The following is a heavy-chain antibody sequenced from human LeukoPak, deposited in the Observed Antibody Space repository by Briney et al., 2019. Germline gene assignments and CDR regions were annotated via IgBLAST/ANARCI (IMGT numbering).Heavy chain of an antibody. CDR3: ARDGEWLVYYDY. D-gene: IGHD6-19*01. Sequence: PGGSLRLSCAASGFTFSSYSMNWVRQAPGKGLEWVSSISSSSSYIYYADSVKGRFTISRDNAKNSLYLQMNSLRAEDTAVYYCARDGEWLVYYDYWGQGTLVTVSS. J-gene: IGHJ4*02. V-gene: IGHV3-21*01. CDR2: ISSSSSYI. CDR1: GFTFSSYS.